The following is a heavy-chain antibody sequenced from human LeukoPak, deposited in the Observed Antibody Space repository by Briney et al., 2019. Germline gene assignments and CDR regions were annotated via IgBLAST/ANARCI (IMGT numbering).Heavy chain of an antibody. CDR1: GFTFSIYG. Sequence: PGKSLRLSCAASGFTFSIYGMHWVRQAPGKGLEWVALIWYDGSDKYYGDSVKGRFTISRDKSKNTVSLQMSSLRGEDTAVYYCARDAVGGPNDYWGQGTLVTVSS. D-gene: IGHD3-16*01. CDR3: ARDAVGGPNDY. J-gene: IGHJ4*02. CDR2: IWYDGSDK. V-gene: IGHV3-33*01.